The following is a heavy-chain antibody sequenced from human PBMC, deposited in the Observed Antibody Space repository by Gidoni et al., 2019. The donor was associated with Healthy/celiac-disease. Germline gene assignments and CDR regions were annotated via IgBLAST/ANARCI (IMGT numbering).Heavy chain of an antibody. CDR3: ARGPDFWSGYYYRYYYYGMDV. Sequence: EVQLVESGGGLVQPGGSLRLSCAASGFTFSSYWMHWVRQAPWKGLVWVSRINSDGSSTSYADSVKGRFTISRDNAKNTLYLQMNSLRAEDTAVYYCARGPDFWSGYYYRYYYYGMDVWGQGTTVTVSS. D-gene: IGHD3-3*01. CDR2: INSDGSST. CDR1: GFTFSSYW. J-gene: IGHJ6*02. V-gene: IGHV3-74*01.